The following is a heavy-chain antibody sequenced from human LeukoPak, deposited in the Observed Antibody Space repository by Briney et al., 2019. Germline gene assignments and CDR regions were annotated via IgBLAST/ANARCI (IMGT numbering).Heavy chain of an antibody. CDR1: GYTFTSYG. CDR3: ARAFNDILTGYYNGDY. CDR2: ISAYNGNT. Sequence: ASVKVFCKASGYTFTSYGISWVRHAPGQGREWMGWISAYNGNTNYAQKRQGKVTMTTDTSTSTAYMELRSLRSDDTAVYYCARAFNDILTGYYNGDYWGQGTLVTVSS. J-gene: IGHJ4*02. D-gene: IGHD3-9*01. V-gene: IGHV1-18*01.